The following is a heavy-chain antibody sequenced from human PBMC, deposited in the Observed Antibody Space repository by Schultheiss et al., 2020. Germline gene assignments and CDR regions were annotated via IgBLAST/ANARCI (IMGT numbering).Heavy chain of an antibody. V-gene: IGHV1-2*06. CDR1: GYTFTGYY. J-gene: IGHJ4*02. Sequence: ASVKVSCKASGYTFTGYYMHWVRQAPGQGLEWMGRINPNSGGTNYAQKFQGRVTMTRDTSISTAYMELSRLRSDDTAVYYCARGGSYDILTGYSPSNYFDYWGQGTLVTVSS. D-gene: IGHD3-9*01. CDR3: ARGGSYDILTGYSPSNYFDY. CDR2: INPNSGGT.